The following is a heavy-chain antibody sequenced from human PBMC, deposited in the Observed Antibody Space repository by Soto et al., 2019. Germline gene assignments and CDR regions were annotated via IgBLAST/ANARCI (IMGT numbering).Heavy chain of an antibody. J-gene: IGHJ4*02. D-gene: IGHD3-16*01. Sequence: EVQLVESGGGLVQPGGSLRLSCAASGFTFSSYWMSWVRQAPGKGLEWVANIKQDGSEKYYVDSVKGRFTISRDNAKNSLYLQMNRLRAEDTAVYYCARELTVWGPEYYFDYWGQGTLVTVSS. CDR2: IKQDGSEK. CDR3: ARELTVWGPEYYFDY. V-gene: IGHV3-7*05. CDR1: GFTFSSYW.